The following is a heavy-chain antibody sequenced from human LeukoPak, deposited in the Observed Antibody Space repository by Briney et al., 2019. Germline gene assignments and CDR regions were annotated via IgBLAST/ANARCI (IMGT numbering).Heavy chain of an antibody. CDR2: INHSGST. J-gene: IGHJ4*02. CDR1: GGSFSGYY. CDR3: ATYRILGYCSSTSCYTEGGFDY. D-gene: IGHD2-2*02. Sequence: PSETLSLTCAVYGGSFSGYYWSWIRQPPGKGLEWIGEINHSGSTNYNPSLKSRVTISVDTSKNQFSLKLSSVTAADTAVYYCATYRILGYCSSTSCYTEGGFDYWGQGTLVTVSS. V-gene: IGHV4-34*01.